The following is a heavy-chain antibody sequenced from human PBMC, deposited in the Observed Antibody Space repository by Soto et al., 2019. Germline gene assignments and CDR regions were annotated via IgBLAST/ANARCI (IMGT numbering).Heavy chain of an antibody. D-gene: IGHD1-26*01. CDR3: AKGLGATTSYEAYYYYYGMD. J-gene: IGHJ6*01. Sequence: LRLSCAASGFTFSSYSMNWVRQAPGKRLEGVSYISSSSTTKYYADSVKGRFTISRDNAKNSLYLQMNSLRTEDTALYYCAKGLGATTSYEAYYYYYGMD. V-gene: IGHV3-48*01. CDR2: ISSSSTTK. CDR1: GFTFSSYS.